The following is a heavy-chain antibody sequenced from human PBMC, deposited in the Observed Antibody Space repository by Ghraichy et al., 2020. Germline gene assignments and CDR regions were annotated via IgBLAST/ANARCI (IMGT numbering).Heavy chain of an antibody. V-gene: IGHV3-21*01. CDR3: ARQGNCGDDCYSFLQY. CDR1: GFTFSNFN. J-gene: IGHJ4*02. Sequence: ETLSLTCAASGFTFSNFNMNWVRQAPGKGLEWVSSISSSGTYMHYADSVKGRFTISRDNAKNSVYLQMDSLRAEDTAVYYCARQGNCGDDCYSFLQYWGQGTLVTVSS. CDR2: ISSSGTYM. D-gene: IGHD2-21*02.